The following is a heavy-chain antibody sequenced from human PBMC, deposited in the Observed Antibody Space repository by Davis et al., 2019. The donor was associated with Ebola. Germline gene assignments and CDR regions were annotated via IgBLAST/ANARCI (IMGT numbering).Heavy chain of an antibody. CDR3: ARDFDSSGYGMDV. V-gene: IGHV1-69*04. CDR1: GYTFTSYD. Sequence: SVKVSCKASGYTFTSYDISWVRQAPGQGLEWMGRIIPILGIANYAQKFQGRVTITADKSTSTAYMELSSLRSEDTAVYYCARDFDSSGYGMDVWGQGTTVTVSS. CDR2: IIPILGIA. J-gene: IGHJ6*02. D-gene: IGHD3-22*01.